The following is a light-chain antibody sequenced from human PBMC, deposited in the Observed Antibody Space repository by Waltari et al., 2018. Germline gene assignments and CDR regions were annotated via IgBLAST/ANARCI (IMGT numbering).Light chain of an antibody. CDR2: WAS. V-gene: IGKV4-1*01. Sequence: IVMTQFPDSLAVSLGETATINCRSSQSFFYTSNNTDYLGWYQQKPGLPPKLLIYWASTRESGVPDRFSGSGSVTDFTLTISSLQAEDVAVYYCLQYFDASRTFGQGTKLEIK. CDR1: QSFFYTSNNTDY. CDR3: LQYFDASRT. J-gene: IGKJ2*01.